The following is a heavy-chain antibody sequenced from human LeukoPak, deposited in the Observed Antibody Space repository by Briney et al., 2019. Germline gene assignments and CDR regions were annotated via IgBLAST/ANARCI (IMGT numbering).Heavy chain of an antibody. CDR3: ASGLFRGTIPDY. CDR2: ISGSGGST. CDR1: GFTFSSYA. D-gene: IGHD3-9*01. V-gene: IGHV3-23*01. Sequence: GGSLRLSCAASGFTFSSYAMSWVRQAPGKGLEWVSAISGSGGSTYYADSVEGRFTISRDNSKNTLYLQMNSLRAEDTAVYYCASGLFRGTIPDYWGQGTLVTVSS. J-gene: IGHJ4*02.